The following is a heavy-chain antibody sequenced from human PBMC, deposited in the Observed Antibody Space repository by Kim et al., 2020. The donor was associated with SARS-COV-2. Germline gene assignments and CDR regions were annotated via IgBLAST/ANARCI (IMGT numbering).Heavy chain of an antibody. J-gene: IGHJ4*02. V-gene: IGHV6-1*01. CDR3: ARANIAARDFDY. Sequence: YAVTVRSRTTINPDTSKNQYPLQLNSATPEDTAVYYCARANIAARDFDYWGQGTLVTVSA. D-gene: IGHD6-6*01.